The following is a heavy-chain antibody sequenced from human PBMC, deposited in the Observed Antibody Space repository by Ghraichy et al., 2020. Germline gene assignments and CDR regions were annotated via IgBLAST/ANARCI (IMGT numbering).Heavy chain of an antibody. D-gene: IGHD2-8*01. J-gene: IGHJ4*02. CDR2: INHSGST. CDR1: GGSFSGYY. V-gene: IGHV4-34*01. Sequence: SETLSLTCAVYGGSFSGYYWSWIRQPPGKGLEWIGEINHSGSTNYNPSLKSRVTISVDTSKNQFSLKLSSVTAADTAVYYCARSGPLGYCTNGVCYTLSSWGQGTLVTVSS. CDR3: ARSGPLGYCTNGVCYTLSS.